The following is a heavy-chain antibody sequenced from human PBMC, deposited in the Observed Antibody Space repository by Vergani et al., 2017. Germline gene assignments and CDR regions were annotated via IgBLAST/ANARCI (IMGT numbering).Heavy chain of an antibody. CDR2: ISGSGGST. CDR1: GFTFSSYA. J-gene: IGHJ6*02. Sequence: EVQLLESGGGLVQPGGSLRLSCAASGFTFSSYAMSWVRQAPGKGLEWVSAISGSGGSTYYADSVKGRFTISRDNSKNTLYLQMNSLRAEDTAVYYCAKDQPTGTAYYYGMDVWGQGTTVTVSS. V-gene: IGHV3-23*01. CDR3: AKDQPTGTAYYYGMDV. D-gene: IGHD4-17*01.